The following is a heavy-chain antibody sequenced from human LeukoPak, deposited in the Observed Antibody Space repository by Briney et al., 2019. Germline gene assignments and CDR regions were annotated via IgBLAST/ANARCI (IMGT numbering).Heavy chain of an antibody. D-gene: IGHD3-10*01. CDR3: ARALLWFGGFDY. CDR1: GGTFSSYA. J-gene: IGHJ4*02. V-gene: IGHV1-69*01. Sequence: SVKVSCKASGGTFSSYAISWVRQAPGQGLEWMGGIIPIFGTANYAQKFQGRVTITADESTSTAYMELSSLRPEDTAVYYCARALLWFGGFDYWGQGTLVTVSS. CDR2: IIPIFGTA.